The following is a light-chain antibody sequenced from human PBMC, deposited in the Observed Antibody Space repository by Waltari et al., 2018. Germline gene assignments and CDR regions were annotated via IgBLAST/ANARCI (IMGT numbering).Light chain of an antibody. CDR2: KAS. J-gene: IGKJ2*03. CDR3: QQYNSAPHS. Sequence: DIQMTQSPSSLSASFGDRVTITCRASQGVSSWLAWYQQKPGRAPKLLIYKASNLQSGVPSRFSGTGSGTDFTLTISSLQPEDFASYYCQQYNSAPHSFGQGTKVEIK. CDR1: QGVSSW. V-gene: IGKV1-12*01.